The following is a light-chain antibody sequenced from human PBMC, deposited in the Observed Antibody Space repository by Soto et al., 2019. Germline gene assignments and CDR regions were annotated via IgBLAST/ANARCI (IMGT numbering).Light chain of an antibody. Sequence: SYELTQPPSVSVAPGHTASLACGGDNIETKPVHWYQQRPGQAPVLVVYDDRDRPSGIPDRFSGSNSGHTATLTISRVEAGDEADYYCQVWDIVTSRRIFGGGTKVTVL. V-gene: IGLV3-21*02. CDR2: DDR. J-gene: IGLJ2*01. CDR1: NIETKP. CDR3: QVWDIVTSRRI.